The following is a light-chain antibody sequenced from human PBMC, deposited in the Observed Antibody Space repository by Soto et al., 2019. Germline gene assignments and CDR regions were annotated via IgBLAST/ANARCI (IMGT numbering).Light chain of an antibody. V-gene: IGLV2-14*01. CDR3: CSYTTRSTHVV. CDR2: DVS. CDR1: SSDVGSYNY. J-gene: IGLJ3*02. Sequence: QSVLTQPASVSGSPGQSITISCTGTSSDVGSYNYVSWYQQYPGKAPKLMIYDVSNRPSGVSYRFSGSKSGNTASLTISGLQADDEADYYCCSYTTRSTHVVFGGGTKLTVL.